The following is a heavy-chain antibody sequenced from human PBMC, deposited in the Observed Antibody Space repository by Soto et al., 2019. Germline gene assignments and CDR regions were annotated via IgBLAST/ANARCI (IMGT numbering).Heavy chain of an antibody. CDR2: IKSKADVGTT. D-gene: IGHD3-16*01. Sequence: GGSLRLSCAASGFTFSNAWMSWVRQAPGKGLEWVGRIKSKADVGTTDYAAPVKGRFTISRDDSKNTLYLQMNSLKTEDTAVYYCTTDPSGRGGVKAFDIWGQGTMVTVSS. CDR3: TTDPSGRGGVKAFDI. CDR1: GFTFSNAW. V-gene: IGHV3-15*01. J-gene: IGHJ3*02.